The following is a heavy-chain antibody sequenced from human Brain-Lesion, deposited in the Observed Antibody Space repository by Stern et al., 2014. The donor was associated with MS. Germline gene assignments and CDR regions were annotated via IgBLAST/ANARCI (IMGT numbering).Heavy chain of an antibody. Sequence: VQLVQSGAEVKKPGASVKVSCKTSGYIFTGYYIHWVRQAPGQGLEWMAWSNPNTGGTKYAQKFQGRVTMSRDTSISTAYVELSSLTSDDTAVYYCARDQRCITIFGVVTDYYYLGMDVWGQGTTVTVSS. CDR1: GYIFTGYY. CDR3: ARDQRCITIFGVVTDYYYLGMDV. D-gene: IGHD3-3*01. J-gene: IGHJ6*02. CDR2: SNPNTGGT. V-gene: IGHV1-2*02.